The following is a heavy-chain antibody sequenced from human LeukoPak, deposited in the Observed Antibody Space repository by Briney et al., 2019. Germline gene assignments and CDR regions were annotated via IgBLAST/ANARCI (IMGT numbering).Heavy chain of an antibody. D-gene: IGHD1-26*01. CDR2: INPNSGGT. J-gene: IGHJ4*02. V-gene: IGHV1-2*02. Sequence: ASVKVSCKASGYTFTGYYMHWVRQAPGQGLEWMGWINPNSGGTNYAQKFQGRVTMTRDTSISTAYMELSRLRSEDTAVYYCATEYSGSYYFDYWGQETLVTVSS. CDR3: ATEYSGSYYFDY. CDR1: GYTFTGYY.